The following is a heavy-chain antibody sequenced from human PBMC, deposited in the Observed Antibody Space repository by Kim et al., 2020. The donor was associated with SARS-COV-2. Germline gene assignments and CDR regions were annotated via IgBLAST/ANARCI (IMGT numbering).Heavy chain of an antibody. J-gene: IGHJ4*02. V-gene: IGHV1-2*06. D-gene: IGHD2-2*01. CDR2: INPNSGGT. CDR1: GYTFTGYY. CDR3: ARAFLPYCSSTSCHGDY. Sequence: ASVKVSCKASGYTFTGYYMHWVRQAPGQGLEWMGRINPNSGGTNYAQKFQGRVTMTRDTSISTAYMELSRLRSDDTAVYYCARAFLPYCSSTSCHGDYWGQGTLVTVSS.